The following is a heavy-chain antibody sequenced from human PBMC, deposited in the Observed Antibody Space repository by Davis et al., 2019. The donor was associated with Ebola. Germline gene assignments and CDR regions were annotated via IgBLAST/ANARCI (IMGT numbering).Heavy chain of an antibody. Sequence: ISCAASGFTFSSYTMNWVRQAPGKGLEWVSSIGANSNYIYYTDSVKGRFSISRDNAKNSLYLQMDSLRAEDTAVYYCTSTDFDYWGQGARVTVSS. CDR3: TSTDFDY. CDR1: GFTFSSYT. V-gene: IGHV3-21*01. CDR2: IGANSNYI. J-gene: IGHJ4*02.